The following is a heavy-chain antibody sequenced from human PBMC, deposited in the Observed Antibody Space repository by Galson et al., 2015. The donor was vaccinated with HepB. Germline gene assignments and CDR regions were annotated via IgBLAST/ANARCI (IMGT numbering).Heavy chain of an antibody. CDR2: IIPILGIA. CDR3: ARDLGIYCSGGSCYRV. J-gene: IGHJ4*02. D-gene: IGHD2-15*01. CDR1: GGTFSSYT. V-gene: IGHV1-69*04. Sequence: SVKVSCKASGGTFSSYTISWVRQAPGQGLEWMGRIIPILGIANYAQKFQGRVTITADKSTSTAYMELSSLRSEDTAVYYCARDLGIYCSGGSCYRVWGQGTLVTVSS.